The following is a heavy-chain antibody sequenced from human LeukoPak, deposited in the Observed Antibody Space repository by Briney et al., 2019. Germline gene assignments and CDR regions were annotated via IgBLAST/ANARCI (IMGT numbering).Heavy chain of an antibody. Sequence: PSQTLSLACTVSGCSISSGDYYWNWLRQPPGKGLEWLRYIDYSGITYYNPSIKSRVTRSLYTSQNQSSLTLSSVTAADTAVYYCVGCSLDYCENLDAFDICGQGKMVTVSS. V-gene: IGHV4-30-4*01. J-gene: IGHJ3*02. CDR3: VGCSLDYCENLDAFDI. CDR1: GCSISSGDYY. D-gene: IGHD4-17*01. CDR2: IDYSGIT.